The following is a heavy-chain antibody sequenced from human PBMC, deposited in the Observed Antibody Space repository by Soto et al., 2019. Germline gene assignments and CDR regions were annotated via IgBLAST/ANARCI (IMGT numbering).Heavy chain of an antibody. CDR1: GGSFSGYY. Sequence: SETLSLTCAVYGGSFSGYYWSWIRQPPGKGLEWIGEINHSGSTNYNPSLKSRVTISVDTSKNQFSLKLSSVTAADTAVYYCARASVRSGSYSHYYFDYRGQGTLVTVSS. CDR2: INHSGST. J-gene: IGHJ4*02. V-gene: IGHV4-34*01. CDR3: ARASVRSGSYSHYYFDY. D-gene: IGHD1-26*01.